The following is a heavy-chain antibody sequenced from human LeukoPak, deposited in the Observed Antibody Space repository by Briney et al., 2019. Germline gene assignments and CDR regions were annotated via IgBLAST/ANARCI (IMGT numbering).Heavy chain of an antibody. CDR1: AYSITRGFF. J-gene: IGHJ4*02. V-gene: IGHV4-38-2*02. D-gene: IGHD1-26*01. CDR2: ISHSGRT. CDR3: TRRISSGSYSDY. Sequence: TSETLSLNCTVSAYSITRGFFGGWIRQPPGQGLGRIGSISHSGRTYDKPSLKSRVTMSVDTCKNQCSLELSPVTAADTAVYYCTRRISSGSYSDYWGQGSLVTVSS.